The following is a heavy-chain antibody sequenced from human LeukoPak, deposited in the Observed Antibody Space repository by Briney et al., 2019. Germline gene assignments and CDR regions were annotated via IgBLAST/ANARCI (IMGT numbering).Heavy chain of an antibody. CDR3: ASGRQLGY. V-gene: IGHV3-7*01. CDR1: AFTLSNYW. D-gene: IGHD6-13*01. CDR2: IKEDGSEK. J-gene: IGHJ4*02. Sequence: GRSLTLSCSASAFTLSNYWMSWVRQAPGNGLEWVANIKEDGSEKYYVDSVKGRFTISRDNARNSLYLQMNSLRAEDTAVYYCASGRQLGYWGQGTLVTVSS.